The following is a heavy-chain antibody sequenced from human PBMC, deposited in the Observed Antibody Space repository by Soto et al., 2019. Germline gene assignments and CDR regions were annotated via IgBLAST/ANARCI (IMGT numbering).Heavy chain of an antibody. Sequence: SETLSLTCAAYGGSFSGSYWSWIRQPPGKGLEWIGEINHSGSTNYNPSLKSRVTISVDTSKNQFSLKLSSVTAADTAVYYCARVGGIVRGVIITLWFEPWGQGTLVTVSS. D-gene: IGHD3-10*01. CDR2: INHSGST. V-gene: IGHV4-34*01. CDR3: ARVGGIVRGVIITLWFEP. J-gene: IGHJ5*02. CDR1: GGSFSGSY.